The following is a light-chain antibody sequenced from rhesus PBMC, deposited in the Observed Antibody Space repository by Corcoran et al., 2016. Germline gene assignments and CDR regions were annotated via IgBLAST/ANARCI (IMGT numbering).Light chain of an antibody. J-gene: IGKJ3*01. Sequence: DIQMTQSPSSLSASVGDTVTITCRASQGISNNLAWYQQKPGKVPKLLIYYASTLQSGVPSRFSGSGSGTELTLTISSLQPEDFATDYCQHGYGTPFTFGPGTKLDIK. CDR2: YAS. CDR1: QGISNN. CDR3: QHGYGTPFT. V-gene: IGKV1S15*01.